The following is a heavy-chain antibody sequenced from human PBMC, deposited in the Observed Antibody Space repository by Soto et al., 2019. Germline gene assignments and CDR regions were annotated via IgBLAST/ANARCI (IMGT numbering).Heavy chain of an antibody. D-gene: IGHD2-21*02. V-gene: IGHV1-18*01. CDR1: GYTFTSYG. Sequence: QVQLVQSGAEVKKPGASVKVSCKASGYTFTSYGISWVRQAPGQGLEWMGWISAYNGNTNYAQTLQGRVTMTTDTSTSTAYMELRSLRSDDTAVYYCARDRVVTPLGRGRGYWFDPWGQGTLVTVSS. CDR2: ISAYNGNT. J-gene: IGHJ5*02. CDR3: ARDRVVTPLGRGRGYWFDP.